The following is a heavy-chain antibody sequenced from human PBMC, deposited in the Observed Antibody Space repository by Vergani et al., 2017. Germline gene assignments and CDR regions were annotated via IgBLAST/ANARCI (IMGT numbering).Heavy chain of an antibody. Sequence: QLQLQESGPGLVKPSETLSLTCTVSGGSISSSSYYWSWIRQPPGKGLEWIGYIYYSGSTNYNPSLKSRVTISVDTSKNQFSLKLSSVTAADTAVYYCARWFTMIVWGQGTLVTVSS. V-gene: IGHV4-61*01. CDR1: GGSISSSSYY. CDR3: ARWFTMIV. J-gene: IGHJ4*02. D-gene: IGHD3-22*01. CDR2: IYYSGST.